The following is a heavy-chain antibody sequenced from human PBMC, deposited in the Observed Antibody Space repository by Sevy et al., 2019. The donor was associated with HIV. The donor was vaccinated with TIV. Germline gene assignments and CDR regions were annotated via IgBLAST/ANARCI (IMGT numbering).Heavy chain of an antibody. D-gene: IGHD6-19*01. CDR1: GFTFRSFG. CDR3: AKALESYTSGWYIFDY. J-gene: IGHJ4*02. CDR2: IWYDGSNQ. V-gene: IGHV3-33*06. Sequence: GGSLRLSCPASGFTFRSFGMHWVRQAPGKGLQWVAVIWYDGSNQYYVDSVKGRFTISRDNSKNTVYLQMNSLRVEDTAVYYCAKALESYTSGWYIFDYWGQRSLVTVSS.